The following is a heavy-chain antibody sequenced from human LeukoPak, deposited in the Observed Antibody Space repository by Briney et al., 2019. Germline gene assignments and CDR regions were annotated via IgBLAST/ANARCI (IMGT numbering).Heavy chain of an antibody. Sequence: PGGSLRLSCAASGFTFSDYYMTWIRQAPGKGLEWVSYISTTGTTMYYADSVKGRFTISRDNAKNSLYLQMNSLRAEDTAVYYCARDGVLRYFDSYCYYYMDVWGKGTTVTISS. V-gene: IGHV3-11*01. D-gene: IGHD3-9*01. CDR3: ARDGVLRYFDSYCYYYMDV. CDR1: GFTFSDYY. J-gene: IGHJ6*03. CDR2: ISTTGTTM.